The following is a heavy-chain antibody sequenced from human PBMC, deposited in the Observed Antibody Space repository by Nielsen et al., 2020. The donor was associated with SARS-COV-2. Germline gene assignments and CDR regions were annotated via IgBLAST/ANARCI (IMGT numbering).Heavy chain of an antibody. D-gene: IGHD3-3*01. CDR3: ARRSDTIFGVVANWFDP. Sequence: SETLSLTCTVSGGSISSSSYYWGWIRQPPGKGLEWIGSIYYSGSTYYNPSFKSRGTISVDTSKNQFSLKLSSVTAADTAVYYCARRSDTIFGVVANWFDPWGQGTLVTVSS. CDR1: GGSISSSSYY. J-gene: IGHJ5*02. CDR2: IYYSGST. V-gene: IGHV4-39*01.